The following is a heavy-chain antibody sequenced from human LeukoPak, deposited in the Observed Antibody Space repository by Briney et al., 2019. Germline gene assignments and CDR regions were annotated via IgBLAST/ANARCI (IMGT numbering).Heavy chain of an antibody. CDR3: ARTRWLQFVFGG. J-gene: IGHJ1*01. V-gene: IGHV4-34*01. D-gene: IGHD5-24*01. Sequence: SGTLSLTCVVYGVSFCGYYWSWIRQPPGKGLEWIGEIYHRGSTNYNPSLKIRATISVDTSKNQFCLQLRSVTAAYKAVYYCARTRWLQFVFGGWGQRTLVT. CDR1: GVSFCGYY. CDR2: IYHRGST.